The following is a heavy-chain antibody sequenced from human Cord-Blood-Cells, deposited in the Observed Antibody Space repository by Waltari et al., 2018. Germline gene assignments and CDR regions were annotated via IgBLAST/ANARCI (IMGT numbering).Heavy chain of an antibody. J-gene: IGHJ5*02. CDR1: GGTFSSHA. D-gene: IGHD3-3*01. V-gene: IGHV1-69*09. CDR3: ARDRITIFGVVIIPDWFDP. Sequence: QVQLVQSGAEVKKPGSSVKVSCKASGGTFSSHAISWVRQAPGQGLEWMGRIIPILGIANYAQKFQGRVTITADKSTSTAYMELSSLRSEDTAVYYCARDRITIFGVVIIPDWFDPWGQGTLVTVSS. CDR2: IIPILGIA.